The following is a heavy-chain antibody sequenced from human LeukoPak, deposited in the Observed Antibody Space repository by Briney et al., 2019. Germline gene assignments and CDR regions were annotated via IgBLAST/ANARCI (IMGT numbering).Heavy chain of an antibody. CDR3: AQPWVPS. Sequence: GGSLRLSCAASGFTFNTSGMHWVRQAPGKGLEWVAFIRYDGTNKYYADSVKGRFTISRDNSMHTLFLQMNSLRVEDTALYYCAQPWVPSWGQGALVTVSS. V-gene: IGHV3-30*02. CDR1: GFTFNTSG. CDR2: IRYDGTNK. D-gene: IGHD3-16*01. J-gene: IGHJ5*02.